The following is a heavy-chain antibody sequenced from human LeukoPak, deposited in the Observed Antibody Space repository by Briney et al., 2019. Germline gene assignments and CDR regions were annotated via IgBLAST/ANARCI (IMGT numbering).Heavy chain of an antibody. D-gene: IGHD3-16*01. V-gene: IGHV4-4*02. Sequence: SETLSLTCAVSGGSISNRNWWNWVRQPPGKGLEWIGEIYHGGNSNYKPSLRSRVTMSVDKSKNQFSLNLSSVTAADTAVYYCARDIGSLTAGQWGQGILVTVSS. CDR3: ARDIGSLTAGQ. J-gene: IGHJ4*02. CDR2: IYHGGNS. CDR1: GGSISNRNW.